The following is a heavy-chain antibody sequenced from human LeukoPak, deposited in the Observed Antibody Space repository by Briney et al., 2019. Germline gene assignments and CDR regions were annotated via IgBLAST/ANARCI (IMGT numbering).Heavy chain of an antibody. D-gene: IGHD1-26*01. Sequence: PGGSLRLSCAASGFTFSSYEMNWVRQAPGKGLEWVSYISSSGNNIYYADSVKGRFTISRDNAKNSLFLQMNSLRAGDTGLYYCARAGSYFDYWGQGTLVTVSS. CDR1: GFTFSSYE. CDR2: ISSSGNNI. V-gene: IGHV3-48*03. CDR3: ARAGSYFDY. J-gene: IGHJ4*02.